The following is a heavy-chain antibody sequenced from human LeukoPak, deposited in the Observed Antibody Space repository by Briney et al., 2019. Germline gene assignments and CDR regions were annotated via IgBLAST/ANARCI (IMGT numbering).Heavy chain of an antibody. D-gene: IGHD2-21*01. J-gene: IGHJ3*02. CDR2: ISSSSSYI. V-gene: IGHV3-21*01. CDR1: GFTFSSYS. CDR3: ARVPGICGGDCYLDTPDAFDI. Sequence: GGSLRLSCAASGFTFSSYSMNWGRQAPGKGLEWVSSISSSSSYIYYADSVKGRFTISRDNAKNSLYLQMTSLRAEDTAVYYCARVPGICGGDCYLDTPDAFDIWGQGTMVTVSS.